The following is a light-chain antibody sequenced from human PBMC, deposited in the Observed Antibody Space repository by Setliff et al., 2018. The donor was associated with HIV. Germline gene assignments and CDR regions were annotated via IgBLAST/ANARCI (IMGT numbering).Light chain of an antibody. CDR3: SSYVDGHVI. CDR1: SNDVGGYTY. Sequence: QSALTQPRSVSGSPGQSVTISCTGTSNDVGGYTYVSWYQQHPGKAPKLMIYDVSKRPSGVPDRFSGSKSGNAASLTISGLQAEDEADYYCSSYVDGHVIFGGGTKSPS. CDR2: DVS. J-gene: IGLJ2*01. V-gene: IGLV2-11*01.